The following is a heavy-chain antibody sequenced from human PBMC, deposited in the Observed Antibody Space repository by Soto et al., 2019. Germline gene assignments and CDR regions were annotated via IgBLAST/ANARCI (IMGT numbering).Heavy chain of an antibody. Sequence: PGGSLRLSCAASGFTFSSYAMSWVRQAPGKGLEWVSAISGSGGSTYYADSAKGRFTISRDNSKHTLYLEMNSLRAEDTAVYYCAKYYGSGSYPTFDYWGQGTLVTVSS. D-gene: IGHD3-10*01. J-gene: IGHJ4*02. V-gene: IGHV3-23*01. CDR3: AKYYGSGSYPTFDY. CDR2: ISGSGGST. CDR1: GFTFSSYA.